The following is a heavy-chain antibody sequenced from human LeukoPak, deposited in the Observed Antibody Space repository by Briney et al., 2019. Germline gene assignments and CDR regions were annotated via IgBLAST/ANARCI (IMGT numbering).Heavy chain of an antibody. Sequence: SETLSLTCAVSGGSFSGYYWSWIRQPPGKGLEWIGKINHGGSTNYNPSLKSRVTISVDTSKNQFSLKLSSVTAADTAVYYCARESIYSDYWGQGTLVTVSS. CDR2: INHGGST. CDR1: GGSFSGYY. CDR3: ARESIYSDY. V-gene: IGHV4-34*01. D-gene: IGHD6-6*01. J-gene: IGHJ4*02.